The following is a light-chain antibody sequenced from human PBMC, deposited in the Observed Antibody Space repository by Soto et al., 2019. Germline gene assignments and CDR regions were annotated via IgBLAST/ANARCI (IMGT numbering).Light chain of an antibody. CDR2: EVT. CDR1: SSDVGAYHY. J-gene: IGLJ3*02. Sequence: QSALTQPASVSGSPGQSITISCTGTSSDVGAYHYVPWYQQHPGKAPQLMIYEVTKRPSGVSNRFSGSKSGNTASLTISGLQAEDEADYYCSSYTTRDTWVFGGGTKLTVL. V-gene: IGLV2-14*01. CDR3: SSYTTRDTWV.